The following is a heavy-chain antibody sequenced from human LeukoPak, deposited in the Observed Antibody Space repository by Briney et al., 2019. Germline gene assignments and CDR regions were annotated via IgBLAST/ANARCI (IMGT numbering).Heavy chain of an antibody. CDR1: GFTFSSYA. Sequence: GGSLRLSCAASGFTFSSYAMHWVRQAPGKGLEWVAVISYDGSNKYYADSVKGRFTISRDNSKNTLYLQMNSLRAEDTAVYYRARDREVGANPEYYFDYWGQGTLVTVSS. CDR2: ISYDGSNK. V-gene: IGHV3-30*01. J-gene: IGHJ4*02. D-gene: IGHD1-26*01. CDR3: ARDREVGANPEYYFDY.